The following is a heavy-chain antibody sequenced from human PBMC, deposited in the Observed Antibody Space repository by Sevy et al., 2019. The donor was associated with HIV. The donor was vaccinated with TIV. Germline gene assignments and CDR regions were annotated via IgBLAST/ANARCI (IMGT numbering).Heavy chain of an antibody. V-gene: IGHV3-49*04. D-gene: IGHD1-26*01. Sequence: GGSLRLSCRASGFTFDDYTMSWVRQAPGKGLEWVAFIRSKAYGGTTEYAASVKGRFTISRDESKIIAYLQMNSLKTEDTAVYYCTRVEGAADWGMDVWGQGTTVTVSS. CDR3: TRVEGAADWGMDV. CDR1: GFTFDDYT. CDR2: IRSKAYGGTT. J-gene: IGHJ6*02.